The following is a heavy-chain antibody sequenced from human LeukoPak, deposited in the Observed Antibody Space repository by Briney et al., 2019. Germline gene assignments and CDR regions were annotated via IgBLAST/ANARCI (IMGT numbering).Heavy chain of an antibody. CDR2: ISAYNGNT. CDR3: ARAEPLVATIFDY. CDR1: GYTFNSYG. J-gene: IGHJ4*02. D-gene: IGHD5-12*01. Sequence: ASVKVSCKTSGYTFNSYGISWVRQAPGQGLEWMGWISAYNGNTNYAQKFQGRLTMTTDTSTSTAHMEMRSLRSDDTAVYYCARAEPLVATIFDYWGQGTLVTVSS. V-gene: IGHV1-18*01.